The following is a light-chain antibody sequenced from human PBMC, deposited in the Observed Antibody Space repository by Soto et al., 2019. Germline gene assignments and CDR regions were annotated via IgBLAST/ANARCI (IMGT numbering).Light chain of an antibody. J-gene: IGKJ4*01. CDR1: QSCSSY. CDR2: GAS. Sequence: EIVLTQSPGTLSLSPGERATLSCRASQSCSSYLAWYQQKPGQAPRLLMYGASSRATGTPDRFSGGGSGTDFTLTISRLEPEDFAVYYCQQYGSSPLTFGGGTKVDIK. V-gene: IGKV3-20*01. CDR3: QQYGSSPLT.